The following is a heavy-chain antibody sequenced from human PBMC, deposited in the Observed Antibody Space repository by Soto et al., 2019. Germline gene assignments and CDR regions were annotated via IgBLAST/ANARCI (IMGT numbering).Heavy chain of an antibody. Sequence: EVPLVESGGGLIQPGGSLRLSCAASGFTVSSNYMSWVRQAPGKGLEWVSVIYSGGSTYYADSVKGRFTISRDNSKNTLYLQMNSLRAEDTAVYYCAREETYYYDSSGYFDYWGQGTLVTVSS. D-gene: IGHD3-22*01. CDR3: AREETYYYDSSGYFDY. J-gene: IGHJ4*02. V-gene: IGHV3-53*01. CDR2: IYSGGST. CDR1: GFTVSSNY.